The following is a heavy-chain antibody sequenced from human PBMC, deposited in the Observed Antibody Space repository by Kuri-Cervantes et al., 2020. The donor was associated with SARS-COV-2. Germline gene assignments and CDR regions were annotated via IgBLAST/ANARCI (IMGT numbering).Heavy chain of an antibody. V-gene: IGHV4-39*07. Sequence: WVRQAPGKGLEWIGSIYYSGSTYYDPSLKSRVTISVDTSKNQFSLKLSSVTAADTAVYYCARRYCSGGSCSWFDPWGQGTLVTVSS. CDR2: IYYSGST. CDR3: ARRYCSGGSCSWFDP. D-gene: IGHD2-15*01. J-gene: IGHJ5*02.